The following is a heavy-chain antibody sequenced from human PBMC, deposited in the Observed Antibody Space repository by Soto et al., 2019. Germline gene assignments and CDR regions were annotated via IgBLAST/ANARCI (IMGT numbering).Heavy chain of an antibody. D-gene: IGHD5-18*01. J-gene: IGHJ4*02. CDR1: GGSISSGDYY. Sequence: SETLSLTCTVSGGSISSGDYYWSWIRQPPGKGLEWIGYIYYSGSTYYNPSLKSRVTISVDTSKNQFSLKLSSVTAADTAVYYCASAPRYVDTAMALLDYWGQGTLVTVSS. CDR2: IYYSGST. CDR3: ASAPRYVDTAMALLDY. V-gene: IGHV4-30-4*01.